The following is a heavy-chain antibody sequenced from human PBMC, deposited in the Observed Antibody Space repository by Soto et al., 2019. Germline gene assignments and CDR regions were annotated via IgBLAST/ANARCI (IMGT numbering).Heavy chain of an antibody. D-gene: IGHD7-27*01. CDR3: ARASVERLGNYYYYGMDV. CDR2: ISYDGSNK. J-gene: IGHJ6*02. CDR1: GFTFSSYA. Sequence: GGSLRLSCAASGFTFSSYAMHWVRQAPGKGLEWVAVISYDGSNKYYADSVKGRFNISRDNSKNTLYLQMNSLRAEDTAVYYWARASVERLGNYYYYGMDVWGQGTTVTVSS. V-gene: IGHV3-30-3*01.